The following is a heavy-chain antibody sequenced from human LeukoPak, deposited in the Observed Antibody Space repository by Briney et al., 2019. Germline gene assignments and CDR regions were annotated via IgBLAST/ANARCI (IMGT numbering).Heavy chain of an antibody. CDR3: ARILDSAWGELGY. J-gene: IGHJ4*02. CDR2: IGGSIGST. Sequence: GGSLRLSCAASGFSFSNYAMSWVRQGPGKGLEWVSAIGGSIGSTFYTDSVKGRFTISRDNSKNTLSLQMNSLRAEDTAVYYCARILDSAWGELGYWGQGTLVTVSS. V-gene: IGHV3-23*01. D-gene: IGHD6-19*01. CDR1: GFSFSNYA.